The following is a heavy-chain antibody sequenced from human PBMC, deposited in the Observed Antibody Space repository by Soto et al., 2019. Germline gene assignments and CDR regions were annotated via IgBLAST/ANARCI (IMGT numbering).Heavy chain of an antibody. D-gene: IGHD2-21*01. V-gene: IGHV4-4*02. CDR1: GGSISSTNW. Sequence: QVQLRESGPGLVKTSGTLSLTCAVSGGSISSTNWWTCVRQPPGKGLEWIGESYHMGSPTYSPSPRDRVTIPADKSNNHISLRLRSVTAADTAVYYCAALPPRILVARRPIPTWGQGILVTVSS. J-gene: IGHJ5*02. CDR2: SYHMGSP. CDR3: AALPPRILVARRPIPT.